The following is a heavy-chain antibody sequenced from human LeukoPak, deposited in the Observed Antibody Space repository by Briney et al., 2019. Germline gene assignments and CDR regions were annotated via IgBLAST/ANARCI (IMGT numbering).Heavy chain of an antibody. CDR1: GVTFSSYA. V-gene: IGHV3-23*01. Sequence: GGSLRLSCAASGVTFSSYAMSWVRQPPGKGLEWVAAISGSGGSTYYADSGKGRFTISRDNSKNTLYLQKNRLRAEDTAVYYCAKGPWDSGSYPGHSYYMDVWGKGTTVTVSS. D-gene: IGHD1-26*01. CDR2: ISGSGGST. CDR3: AKGPWDSGSYPGHSYYMDV. J-gene: IGHJ6*03.